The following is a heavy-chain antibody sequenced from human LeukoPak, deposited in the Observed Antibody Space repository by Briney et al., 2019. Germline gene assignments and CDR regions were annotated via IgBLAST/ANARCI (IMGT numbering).Heavy chain of an antibody. CDR2: IYYSGST. CDR3: ARNLWIQLWSPFDY. V-gene: IGHV4-39*07. D-gene: IGHD5-18*01. J-gene: IGHJ4*02. Sequence: PSETLSLTCTVSGGSISSSSYYWGWIRQPPGKGLEWIGSIYYSGSTYYNPSLKSRVTISVDTSKNQFSLKLSSVTAADTAVYYCARNLWIQLWSPFDYWGQGTLVTVSS. CDR1: GGSISSSSYY.